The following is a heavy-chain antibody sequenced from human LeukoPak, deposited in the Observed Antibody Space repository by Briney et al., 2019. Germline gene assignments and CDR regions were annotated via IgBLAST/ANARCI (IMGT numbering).Heavy chain of an antibody. Sequence: ASVKVSCKASGYTFTSYDINWVRQATGQGLEWMGWMNPNSGNTGYAQKFQGRVITTRNTSISTAYMELSSLRSEDTAVYYCARTTSLTRITMVRGVDSGMDVWGQGTTVTVSS. V-gene: IGHV1-8*01. CDR2: MNPNSGNT. D-gene: IGHD3-10*01. CDR3: ARTTSLTRITMVRGVDSGMDV. J-gene: IGHJ6*02. CDR1: GYTFTSYD.